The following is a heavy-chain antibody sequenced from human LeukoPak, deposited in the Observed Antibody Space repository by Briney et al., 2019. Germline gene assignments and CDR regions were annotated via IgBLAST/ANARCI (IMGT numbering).Heavy chain of an antibody. D-gene: IGHD3-10*01. CDR2: LYSGGDI. CDR3: ARDRAPPTSWYFDL. J-gene: IGHJ2*01. V-gene: IGHV3-53*01. Sequence: GGSLRLSCAVSGFTVSTNYMSWIRQAPGKGLQWVSILYSGGDIYYADSVKGRFTISRDNSRNTLYLQMNTLRVEDSAVYYCARDRAPPTSWYFDLWGRGTLVTVSS. CDR1: GFTVSTNY.